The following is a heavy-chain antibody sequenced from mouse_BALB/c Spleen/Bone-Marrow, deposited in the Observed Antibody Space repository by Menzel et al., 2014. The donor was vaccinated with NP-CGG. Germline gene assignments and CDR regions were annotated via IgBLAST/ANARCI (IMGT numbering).Heavy chain of an antibody. Sequence: EVKLVESGGGLVQPGGSLKLSCAASGFTFSSYTMSWVRQTPEERLEWVAYISNGGGSTYYPDTVKGRFTISRDNAKNXLYLQMSSLKSEDTAMYYCARRSAATYYFDYWGQGTTLTVSS. D-gene: IGHD1-2*01. CDR3: ARRSAATYYFDY. CDR1: GFTFSSYT. V-gene: IGHV5-12-2*01. CDR2: ISNGGGST. J-gene: IGHJ2*01.